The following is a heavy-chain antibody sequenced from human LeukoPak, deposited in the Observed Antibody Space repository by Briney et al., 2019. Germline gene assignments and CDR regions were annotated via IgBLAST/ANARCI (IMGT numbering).Heavy chain of an antibody. Sequence: PSQTLSLTCTVSGGSISSGSYYWSWIRQPAGKGLEWIGRTYTSGSTNYNPSLKSRVTISVDTSKNQFSLKLSSVTAADTAVYYCARGAYYEYYFDYWGQGTLVTVSS. D-gene: IGHD3-22*01. CDR2: TYTSGST. J-gene: IGHJ4*02. CDR3: ARGAYYEYYFDY. V-gene: IGHV4-61*02. CDR1: GGSISSGSYY.